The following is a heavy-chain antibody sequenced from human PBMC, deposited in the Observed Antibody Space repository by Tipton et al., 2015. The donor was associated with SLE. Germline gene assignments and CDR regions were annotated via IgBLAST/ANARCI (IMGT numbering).Heavy chain of an antibody. CDR3: ARGSENSGYDPFDY. Sequence: TLSLTCAVYGGSFSGYYWSWIRQPPGKGLEWIGEINHSGSTNYNPSLKSRVTISVDTSKNQFSLKLSSVTAADTAVYYCARGSENSGYDPFDYWGQGTLVTVSS. CDR2: INHSGST. V-gene: IGHV4-34*01. J-gene: IGHJ4*02. CDR1: GGSFSGYY. D-gene: IGHD5-12*01.